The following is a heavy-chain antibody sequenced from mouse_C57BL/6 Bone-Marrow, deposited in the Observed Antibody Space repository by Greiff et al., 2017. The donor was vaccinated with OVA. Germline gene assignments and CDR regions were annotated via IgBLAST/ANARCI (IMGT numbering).Heavy chain of an antibody. J-gene: IGHJ4*01. Sequence: EVKLQESGGGLVKPGGSLKLSCAASGFTFSDYGMHWVRQAPEKGLEWVAYISSGSSTIYYADTVKGRFTISRDNAKNTLFLQMTILRSEDTAMYYCAKGAMDYWGQGTSVTVSS. CDR2: ISSGSSTI. CDR1: GFTFSDYG. CDR3: AKGAMDY. V-gene: IGHV5-17*01.